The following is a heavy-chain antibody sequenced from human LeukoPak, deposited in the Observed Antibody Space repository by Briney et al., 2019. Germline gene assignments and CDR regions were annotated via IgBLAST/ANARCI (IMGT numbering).Heavy chain of an antibody. CDR3: ASSLLQLWSYGMDV. V-gene: IGHV3-53*04. J-gene: IGHJ6*02. Sequence: GGSLRLSCAASGFTVSSNYMSWVRQAPGKGLEWVSVIYSGGSTYYADSVKGRFTISRHNSKNTLYLQMNSLRAEDTAVYYCASSLLQLWSYGMDVWGQGTTVTVSS. CDR2: IYSGGST. D-gene: IGHD5-18*01. CDR1: GFTVSSNY.